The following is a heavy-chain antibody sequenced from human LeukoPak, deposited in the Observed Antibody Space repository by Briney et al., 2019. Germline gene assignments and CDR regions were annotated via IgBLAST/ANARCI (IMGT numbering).Heavy chain of an antibody. V-gene: IGHV4-39*07. CDR3: ARDDSSGYLEDWFDP. Sequence: SETLSLTCTVSGGSISSSSYYWGWIRQPPGKGLEWIGSIYYSGSTYYNPSLKSRVTISVDTSKNQFSLKLSSVTAADTAVYYCARDDSSGYLEDWFDPWGQGTLVTVSS. J-gene: IGHJ5*02. D-gene: IGHD3-22*01. CDR1: GGSISSSSYY. CDR2: IYYSGST.